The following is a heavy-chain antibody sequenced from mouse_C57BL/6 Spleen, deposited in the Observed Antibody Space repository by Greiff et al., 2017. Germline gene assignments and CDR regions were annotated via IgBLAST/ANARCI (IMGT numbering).Heavy chain of an antibody. J-gene: IGHJ1*03. CDR1: GFTFSDYG. CDR2: ISSGSSTI. D-gene: IGHD1-1*01. V-gene: IGHV5-17*01. CDR3: ARTYGSRWYFDV. Sequence: VHVKQSGGGLVKPGGSLKLSCAASGFTFSDYGMHWVRQAPEKGLEWVAYISSGSSTIYYADTVKGRFTISRDNAKNTLFLQMTRLRSEDTAMYYCARTYGSRWYFDVWGTGTTVTVSS.